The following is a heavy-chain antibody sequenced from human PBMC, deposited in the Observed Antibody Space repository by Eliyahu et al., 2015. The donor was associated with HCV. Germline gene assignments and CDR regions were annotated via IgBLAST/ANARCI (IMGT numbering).Heavy chain of an antibody. CDR1: GGSXTTYX. CDR2: IHYSVST. V-gene: IGHV4-59*01. CDR3: ASGGGGIAVAGTGGWFDP. Sequence: QVQLQESGPGLVKPSETLSLTCTVSGGSXTTYXWXWIRQPPGKGLEWIGYIHYSVSTNYNPSLTSRVTISVDTSKXQFSLNLTSVTAADTAVYYCASGGGGIAVAGTGGWFDPWGQGTLVTVSS. J-gene: IGHJ5*02. D-gene: IGHD6-19*01.